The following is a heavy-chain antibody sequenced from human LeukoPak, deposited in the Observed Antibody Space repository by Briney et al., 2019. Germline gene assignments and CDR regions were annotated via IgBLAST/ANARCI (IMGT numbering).Heavy chain of an antibody. J-gene: IGHJ4*02. CDR3: ARAVGDAVPAANFDY. V-gene: IGHV4-61*01. CDR2: IYYRESA. CDR1: GGPVSSASYY. Sequence: SGSLSLTCTVSGGPVSSASYYWNWVRQPPGKGLEWIGHIYYRESANYNPSLNSRVTISVDTSSNQFSLKLNSVTTTDTAVYYCARAVGDAVPAANFDYWGQGTLVTVSS. D-gene: IGHD2-2*01.